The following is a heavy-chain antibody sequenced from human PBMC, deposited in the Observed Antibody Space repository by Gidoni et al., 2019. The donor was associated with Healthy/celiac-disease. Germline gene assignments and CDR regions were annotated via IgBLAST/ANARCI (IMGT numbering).Heavy chain of an antibody. Sequence: STYYNPSLKSRVTISVDTSKNQFSLKLSSVTAADTAVYYCARALDPKYCGGDCGYFDYWGQGTLVTVSS. CDR2: ST. D-gene: IGHD2-21*02. V-gene: IGHV4-39*01. J-gene: IGHJ4*02. CDR3: ARALDPKYCGGDCGYFDY.